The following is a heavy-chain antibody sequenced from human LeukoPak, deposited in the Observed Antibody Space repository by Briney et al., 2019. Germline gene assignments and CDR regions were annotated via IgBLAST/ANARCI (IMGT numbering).Heavy chain of an antibody. V-gene: IGHV4-59*01. CDR3: ARADSSGYILTY. Sequence: SEALSLTCTVPGGSISGYYWSWIRQPPGKGLEWIGYIYYSGSTSYNPSLKSRVTISVDTSKNQFSLRLSSVTAADTAVYYCARADSSGYILTYWSQGTLVTVSP. CDR2: IYYSGST. D-gene: IGHD5-18*01. J-gene: IGHJ4*02. CDR1: GGSISGYY.